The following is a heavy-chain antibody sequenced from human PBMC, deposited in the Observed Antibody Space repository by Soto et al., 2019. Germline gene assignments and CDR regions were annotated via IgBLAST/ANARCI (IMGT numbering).Heavy chain of an antibody. V-gene: IGHV4-31*03. CDR1: GGYISSGGYY. D-gene: IGHD1-26*01. CDR3: AGIYSGSPGGTLRY. Sequence: PSETMSLTCTVSGGYISSGGYYWSWIRQHPGKGLEWIGYIYYSGSTYYNPSLKSRVTISVDTSKNQFSLKLSSVTAADTAVYYCAGIYSGSPGGTLRYWGQGTLVTVSS. CDR2: IYYSGST. J-gene: IGHJ4*02.